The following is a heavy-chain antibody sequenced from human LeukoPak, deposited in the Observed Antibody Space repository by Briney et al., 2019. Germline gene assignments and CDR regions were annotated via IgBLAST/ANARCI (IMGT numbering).Heavy chain of an antibody. CDR1: GGSISSYY. D-gene: IGHD6-19*01. V-gene: IGHV4-59*01. Sequence: ASETLSLTCTVSGGSISSYYWSWIRQPPGKGLEWIGYIYYSGSTNYNPSLKSRVTISVDTSKNQFSLKLSSVTAADTAVYYCARQGGSGWYYYMDVWGKGTTVTVSS. J-gene: IGHJ6*03. CDR3: ARQGGSGWYYYMDV. CDR2: IYYSGST.